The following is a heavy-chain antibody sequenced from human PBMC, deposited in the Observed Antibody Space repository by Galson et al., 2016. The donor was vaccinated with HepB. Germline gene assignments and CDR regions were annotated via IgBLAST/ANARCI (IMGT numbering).Heavy chain of an antibody. D-gene: IGHD2-2*01. CDR2: INSDGSST. CDR1: GFTFSTYW. Sequence: SLRLSCAASGFTFSTYWMHWVRQAPGKGLVWVSRINSDGSSTGFADSVKDRFTISRDNAKNSLYLQMNSLRDGDTAVYYCARGYYSSTSPCGMDVWGQGTTVTVSS. CDR3: ARGYYSSTSPCGMDV. J-gene: IGHJ6*02. V-gene: IGHV3-74*01.